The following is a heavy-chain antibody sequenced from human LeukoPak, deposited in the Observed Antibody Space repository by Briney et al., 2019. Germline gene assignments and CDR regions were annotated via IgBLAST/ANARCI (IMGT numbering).Heavy chain of an antibody. V-gene: IGHV1-2*02. CDR3: AREEQHQRGRHFEY. D-gene: IGHD6-13*01. J-gene: IGHJ4*02. CDR1: GYTFSGYY. Sequence: ASVKVSCKASGYTFSGYYIHWVRQGPGQGLEWMGWINPNSGTDYAQNFQGRVTMTRDTSISTAYMELSRLRSDDTAVYYCAREEQHQRGRHFEYWGQGTLVTVSS. CDR2: INPNSGT.